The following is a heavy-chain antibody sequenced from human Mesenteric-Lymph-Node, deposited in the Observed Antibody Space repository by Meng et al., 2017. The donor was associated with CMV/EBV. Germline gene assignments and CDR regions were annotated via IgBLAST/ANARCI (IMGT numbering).Heavy chain of an antibody. CDR2: IYYSGST. Sequence: SETLSLTCTVSGGSISSSSHYWGWIRQPPGKGLEWIGYIYYSGSTYYNPSLKSRVTISVDTSKNQFSLKLSSVTAADTAVYYCARVRSRAGMDVWGQGTTVTVSS. J-gene: IGHJ6*02. V-gene: IGHV4-31*03. D-gene: IGHD3-10*01. CDR3: ARVRSRAGMDV. CDR1: GGSISSSSHY.